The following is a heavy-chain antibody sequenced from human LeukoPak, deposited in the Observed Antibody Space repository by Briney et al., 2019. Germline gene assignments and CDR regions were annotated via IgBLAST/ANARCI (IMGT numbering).Heavy chain of an antibody. D-gene: IGHD6-13*01. V-gene: IGHV4-39*07. CDR1: GGSIRSSYYY. J-gene: IGHJ5*02. CDR3: ASGIIAAAGTTWFDP. Sequence: SETLSLTCTVSGGSIRSSYYYWGWIRQPPGKGLEWIGSIYDSGSTYYNPSLKSRVTISVDRSKNQFSLKLSSVTAADTAVYYCASGIIAAAGTTWFDPWGQGTLVTVSS. CDR2: IYDSGST.